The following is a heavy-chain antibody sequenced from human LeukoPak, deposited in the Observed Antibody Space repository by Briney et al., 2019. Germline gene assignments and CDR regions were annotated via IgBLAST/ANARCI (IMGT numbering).Heavy chain of an antibody. CDR3: ARDSYASGSRNWFDP. D-gene: IGHD3-10*01. J-gene: IGHJ5*02. V-gene: IGHV3-21*01. Sequence: PGGSLRPSCAASGFTFSTYSMNWVRQAPGQGLEWVSSISSSGSFIYYADSLQGRFTISTDNAKNSLYLQMNSLRAEDTAVYYCARDSYASGSRNWFDPWGQGTLVTVSS. CDR2: ISSSGSFI. CDR1: GFTFSTYS.